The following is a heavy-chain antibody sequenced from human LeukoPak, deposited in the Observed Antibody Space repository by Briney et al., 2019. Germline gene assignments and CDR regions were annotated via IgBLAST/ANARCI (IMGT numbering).Heavy chain of an antibody. CDR2: ISYDGSNK. CDR1: GFTFSSYA. V-gene: IGHV3-30*04. CDR3: ARGGFAYYYDSSGYYYFDY. J-gene: IGHJ4*02. D-gene: IGHD3-22*01. Sequence: GGSLRLSCAASGFTFSSYAMHWVRQAPGKGLEWVAVISYDGSNKYYADSVKGRFTISRDNSKNTLYLQMNSLRAEDTAVYYCARGGFAYYYDSSGYYYFDYWGQGTLVTVSS.